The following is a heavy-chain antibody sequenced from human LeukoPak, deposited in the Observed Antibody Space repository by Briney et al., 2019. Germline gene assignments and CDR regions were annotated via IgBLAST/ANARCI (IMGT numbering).Heavy chain of an antibody. V-gene: IGHV4-38-2*01. D-gene: IGHD3-22*01. CDR3: ARALDSSGHYDY. J-gene: IGHJ4*02. CDR2: IYHSGST. Sequence: PSETLPLTCAVSGYSISSGYYWGWIGQPPGKGLEWIGSIYHSGSTYYNPSLKSRVTISVDTSKNQFSLKLSSVTAADTAVYYCARALDSSGHYDYWGQGTLVTVSS. CDR1: GYSISSGYY.